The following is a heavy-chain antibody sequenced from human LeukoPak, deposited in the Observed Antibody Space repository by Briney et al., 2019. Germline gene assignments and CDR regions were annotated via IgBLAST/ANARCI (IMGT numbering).Heavy chain of an antibody. J-gene: IGHJ4*02. CDR3: AREMGGYPFDY. V-gene: IGHV3-48*03. CDR2: ISSSASTI. CDR1: GFTFSSFE. D-gene: IGHD5-12*01. Sequence: GGSLRLSCAASGFTFSSFEMNWVRQAPGKGLEWVSYISSSASTIYYADSVKGRFTISRDNAKNSLYLQMNSLRAEDTAVYYCAREMGGYPFDYWGQGTLVTVSS.